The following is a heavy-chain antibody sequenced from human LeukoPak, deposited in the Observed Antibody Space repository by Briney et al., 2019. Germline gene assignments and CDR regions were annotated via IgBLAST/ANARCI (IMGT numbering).Heavy chain of an antibody. CDR1: GDSVSSNSAA. CDR3: ARARLHHNYGSGTSFDY. J-gene: IGHJ4*02. V-gene: IGHV6-1*01. Sequence: SQTLSLTCAISGDSVSSNSAAWNWIRQSPSRGLEWLERTYYRSNWYNDYAVSVKSRITINPDTSKNQFSLQVNSVTPEDTAVYYCARARLHHNYGSGTSFDYWGQGTLVTVSS. D-gene: IGHD3-10*01. CDR2: TYYRSNWYN.